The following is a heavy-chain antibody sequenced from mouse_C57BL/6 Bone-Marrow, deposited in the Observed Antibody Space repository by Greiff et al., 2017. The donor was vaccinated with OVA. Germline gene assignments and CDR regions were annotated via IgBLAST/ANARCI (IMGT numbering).Heavy chain of an antibody. CDR2: IYPRSGNT. D-gene: IGHD1-1*01. V-gene: IGHV1-81*01. Sequence: VQLQQSGAELARPGASVKLSCKASGYTFTSYGISWVKQRTGQGLEWIGEIYPRSGNTYYNEKFKGKATLTAAKSSSTAYMELRSLTSEDSEVYFCAHITTVVDYYAMDYWGQGTSVTVSS. CDR3: AHITTVVDYYAMDY. CDR1: GYTFTSYG. J-gene: IGHJ4*01.